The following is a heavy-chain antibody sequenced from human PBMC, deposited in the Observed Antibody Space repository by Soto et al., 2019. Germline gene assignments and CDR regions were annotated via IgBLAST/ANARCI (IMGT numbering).Heavy chain of an antibody. CDR3: AMLGGWSGGSNDMDV. Sequence: EVQLVESGGGLVQPGGSLRLSCAASGLIFSDYHMDWVRQAPGKWLEWVGRIRRKANSYTTEYAASVKGRLTIARDDSKNSLYLQMNSLKTEDTAVYYCAMLGGWSGGSNDMDVWGQGTTVTVSS. CDR1: GLIFSDYH. CDR2: IRRKANSYTT. J-gene: IGHJ6*02. D-gene: IGHD6-19*01. V-gene: IGHV3-72*01.